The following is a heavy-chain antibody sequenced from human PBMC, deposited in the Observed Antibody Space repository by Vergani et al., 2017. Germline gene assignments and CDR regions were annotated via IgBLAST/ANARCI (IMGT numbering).Heavy chain of an antibody. CDR3: AKVISYYYDSSGPYGMDV. D-gene: IGHD3-22*01. J-gene: IGHJ6*02. V-gene: IGHV3-23*01. CDR2: ISGSGGNT. CDR1: GFTFSSYA. Sequence: EVQLLESGGGLVQPGGSLSLSCAASGFTFSSYAMSWVRQAPGKGLEWVSGISGSGGNTYYADSVKGRFTISRDNSKNTLYLQMNSLRAEDTAVYYCAKVISYYYDSSGPYGMDVWGQGTTVTVSS.